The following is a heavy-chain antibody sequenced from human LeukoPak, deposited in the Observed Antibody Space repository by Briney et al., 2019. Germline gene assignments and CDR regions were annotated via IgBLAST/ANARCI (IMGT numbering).Heavy chain of an antibody. CDR3: ATLTGYSYSLGWFDP. CDR2: IYYSGST. J-gene: IGHJ5*02. Sequence: PSETLSLTCTVSGGSISSSSYYWGWIRQPPGKGLEWIGSIYYSGSTYYNPSLKSRVTISVDTSKNQFSLKLSSVTAADTAVYYCATLTGYSYSLGWFDPWDQGTLVTVSS. D-gene: IGHD5-18*01. CDR1: GGSISSSSYY. V-gene: IGHV4-39*01.